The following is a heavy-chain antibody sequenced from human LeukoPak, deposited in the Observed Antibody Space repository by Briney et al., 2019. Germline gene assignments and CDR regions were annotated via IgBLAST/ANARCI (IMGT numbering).Heavy chain of an antibody. D-gene: IGHD6-19*01. CDR2: ISGSGGST. V-gene: IGHV3-23*01. CDR3: AKGSIAVAGGGSYFDY. J-gene: IGHJ4*02. CDR1: GFTFSSYA. Sequence: GGSLRLSCAASGFTFSSYAMSWVRQAPGKGLEWVSAISGSGGSTYYADSVKGRFTISRDNSKNTLYLQMNSLRAEDTAVYYCAKGSIAVAGGGSYFDYWGQGALVTVS.